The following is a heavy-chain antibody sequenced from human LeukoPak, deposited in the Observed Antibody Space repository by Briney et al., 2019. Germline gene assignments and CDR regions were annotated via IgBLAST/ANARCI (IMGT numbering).Heavy chain of an antibody. CDR3: ARERREYYYYGMDV. J-gene: IGHJ6*02. Sequence: SVKVSCKASGYTFTGYHIHWVRQAPGQGLEWMGRIIPILGIANYAQKFQGRVTITADKSTSTAYMELSSLRSEDTAVYYCARERREYYYYGMDVWGQGTTVTVSS. CDR1: GYTFTGYH. CDR2: IIPILGIA. V-gene: IGHV1-69*04. D-gene: IGHD6-25*01.